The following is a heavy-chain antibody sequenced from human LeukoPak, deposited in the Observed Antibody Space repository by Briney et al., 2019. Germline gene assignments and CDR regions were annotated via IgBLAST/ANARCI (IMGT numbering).Heavy chain of an antibody. D-gene: IGHD5-18*01. Sequence: PGGSLRLSCAASGFTFSSYGMHWVRQAPGKGLEWVAFIRYDGSNKYYADSVKGRFTISRDNAKNSLYLQMNSLRAEDTAVYYCARDSYSYGDFDYWGQGTLVTVSS. V-gene: IGHV3-30*02. CDR3: ARDSYSYGDFDY. J-gene: IGHJ4*02. CDR1: GFTFSSYG. CDR2: IRYDGSNK.